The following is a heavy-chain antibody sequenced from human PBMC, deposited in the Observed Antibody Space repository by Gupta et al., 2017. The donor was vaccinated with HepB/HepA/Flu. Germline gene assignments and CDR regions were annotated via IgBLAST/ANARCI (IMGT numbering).Heavy chain of an antibody. Sequence: EVQVVESGGGFVQRGGSLSLSCAASGFTLTSYSMNWVRQAPGKGLEWVSFISGRGDTVHYADAVKGRFTISRDSANNSLYLQMNNLRDEDTAVYYCASNGTSVTAARFPAFDIWGQGTMVAVSS. J-gene: IGHJ3*02. CDR1: GFTLTSYS. CDR2: ISGRGDTV. D-gene: IGHD4-17*01. V-gene: IGHV3-48*02. CDR3: ASNGTSVTAARFPAFDI.